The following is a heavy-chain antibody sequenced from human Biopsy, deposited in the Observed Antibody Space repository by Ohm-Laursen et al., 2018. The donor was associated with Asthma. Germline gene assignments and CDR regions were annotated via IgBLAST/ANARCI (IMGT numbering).Heavy chain of an antibody. D-gene: IGHD2-2*01. CDR2: INSVFGTT. CDR1: GGTLNTYV. Sequence: SVKVSRKSLGGTLNTYVIGWARQAPGKGLEWMGGINSVFGTTTYPQKFQDRVTITADDSTSTVYMELSSLRSEDTAVYYCARKAGSCISRTCYSLDFWGQGTLVTVSS. J-gene: IGHJ4*02. V-gene: IGHV1-69*13. CDR3: ARKAGSCISRTCYSLDF.